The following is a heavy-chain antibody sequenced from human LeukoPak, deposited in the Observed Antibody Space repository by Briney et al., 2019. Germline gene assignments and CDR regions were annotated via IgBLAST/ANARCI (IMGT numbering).Heavy chain of an antibody. CDR3: ARKLSGCYFDY. V-gene: IGHV3-11*01. CDR2: ISNSGDTV. J-gene: IGHJ4*02. CDR1: GFTFSDYY. D-gene: IGHD1-26*01. Sequence: GGSLRLSCAASGFTFSDYYMTWIRQAPGKGLEWMSFISNSGDTVYYADSVKGRFTMSRDNAKTSLYLHMHSLRAADAAVYYCARKLSGCYFDYWGQGTLVTVSS.